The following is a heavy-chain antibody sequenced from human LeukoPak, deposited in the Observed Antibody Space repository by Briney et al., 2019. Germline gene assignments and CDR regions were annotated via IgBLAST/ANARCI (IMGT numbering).Heavy chain of an antibody. V-gene: IGHV3-23*01. CDR2: ISGSGGST. Sequence: GASLRLSCAASGFTFSSYAMSWVRQAPGKGLEWVSAISGSGGSTYYADSVKGRFTIPRDNSKNTLYLQMNSLRAEDTAVYYCARARGITMTSFYYFDYWGQGTLVTVSS. J-gene: IGHJ4*02. CDR1: GFTFSSYA. CDR3: ARARGITMTSFYYFDY. D-gene: IGHD3-22*01.